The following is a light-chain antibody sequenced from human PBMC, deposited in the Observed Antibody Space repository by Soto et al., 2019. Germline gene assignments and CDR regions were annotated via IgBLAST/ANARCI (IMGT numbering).Light chain of an antibody. CDR1: QSVSSSY. J-gene: IGKJ1*01. Sequence: EIVLTQSPGTLSLSPGERATLSCRASQSVSSSYLAWYQQKPGQAPRLLIYGASSRATGIPDRFSGSGSGTDFTLIISRLEPEDFAVSYCQQYGSSPRTFGQGTKVEIK. CDR3: QQYGSSPRT. V-gene: IGKV3-20*01. CDR2: GAS.